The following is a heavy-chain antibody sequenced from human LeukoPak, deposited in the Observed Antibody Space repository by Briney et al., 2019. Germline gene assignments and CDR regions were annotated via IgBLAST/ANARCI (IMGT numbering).Heavy chain of an antibody. J-gene: IGHJ4*02. V-gene: IGHV3-23*01. CDR3: VKLSSGSGSSFGFDS. CDR1: VFTFGSFV. D-gene: IGHD6-13*01. Sequence: QSGGSLRLSSAGSVFTFGSFVMSWVRQTPGKSLEWVSIISTGGVTTYYADSVRGRFTISRDNSKDLLYLQMDSLRAEDTAVYYCVKLSSGSGSSFGFDSWGLGTLVTVSS. CDR2: ISTGGVTT.